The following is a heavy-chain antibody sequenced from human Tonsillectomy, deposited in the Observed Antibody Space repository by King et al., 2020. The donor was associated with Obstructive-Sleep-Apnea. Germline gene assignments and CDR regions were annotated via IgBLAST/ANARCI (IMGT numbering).Heavy chain of an antibody. J-gene: IGHJ6*02. CDR1: GFTFSSYA. Sequence: VQLVESGGGVVQSGRSLRLSCAASGFTFSSYAMHWVRQAPGKGLDWVAGISTDGRNKYYTYSVKGRFTIARDNSNNTLYVQMNSLRVEDTAVYSCVRVEGGHAGAYQYNYALDVWGQGTTVTVSS. CDR2: ISTDGRNK. D-gene: IGHD3-16*01. V-gene: IGHV3-30*04. CDR3: VRVEGGHAGAYQYNYALDV.